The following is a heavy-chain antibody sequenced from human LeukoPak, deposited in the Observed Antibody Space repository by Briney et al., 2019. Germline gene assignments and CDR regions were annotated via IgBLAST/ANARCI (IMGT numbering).Heavy chain of an antibody. V-gene: IGHV3-7*01. J-gene: IGHJ4*02. CDR1: GFTFSSYW. Sequence: GGSLRLSCAASGFTFSSYWMSWVRQAPGKGLEWVANIKQDGSEKCYVDSVKGRFTISRDNAKNSLYLQMNSLRAEDTAVYYCARGAKYYDILTGYYLLDYWGQGTLVTVSS. CDR2: IKQDGSEK. CDR3: ARGAKYYDILTGYYLLDY. D-gene: IGHD3-9*01.